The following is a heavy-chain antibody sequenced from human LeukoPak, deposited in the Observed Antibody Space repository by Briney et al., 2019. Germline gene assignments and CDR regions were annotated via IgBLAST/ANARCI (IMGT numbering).Heavy chain of an antibody. Sequence: GESLKISCKGSGYRFTSYCIAWVRQMPGKGLGWMGTIYPGDSDTRYSPSFQGQVTMSVDKSISTAYLQRSSLKASDTAMYYCARLRSSWSNDAFDIWGQGTMVTVSS. CDR1: GYRFTSYC. CDR2: IYPGDSDT. CDR3: ARLRSSWSNDAFDI. J-gene: IGHJ3*02. V-gene: IGHV5-51*01. D-gene: IGHD6-13*01.